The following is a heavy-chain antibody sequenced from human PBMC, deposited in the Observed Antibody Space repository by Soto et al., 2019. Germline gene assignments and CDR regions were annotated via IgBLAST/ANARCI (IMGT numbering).Heavy chain of an antibody. Sequence: GGSLRLSCAASGFTVSSNYMSWVRQAPGKGLEWVSVIYSGGSTYYADSVKGRFTISRDNSKNTLYLQMNSLRAEDTAVYYCARDWMIFGVVMRAFDIWGQGTMVTVSS. CDR3: ARDWMIFGVVMRAFDI. V-gene: IGHV3-66*01. D-gene: IGHD3-3*01. CDR2: IYSGGST. J-gene: IGHJ3*02. CDR1: GFTVSSNY.